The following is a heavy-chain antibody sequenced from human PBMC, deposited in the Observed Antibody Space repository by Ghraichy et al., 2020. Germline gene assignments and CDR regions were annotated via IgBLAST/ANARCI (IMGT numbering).Heavy chain of an antibody. CDR1: GYTLTELS. CDR2: FDPEDGET. J-gene: IGHJ4*02. D-gene: IGHD5-24*01. CDR3: ATDTRRDGYWYYFDY. V-gene: IGHV1-24*01. Sequence: ASVKVSCKVSGYTLTELSMHWVRQAPGKGLEWMGGFDPEDGETIYAQKFQGRVTMTEDTSTDTAYMELSSLRSEDTAVYYCATDTRRDGYWYYFDYWGQGTLVTVSS.